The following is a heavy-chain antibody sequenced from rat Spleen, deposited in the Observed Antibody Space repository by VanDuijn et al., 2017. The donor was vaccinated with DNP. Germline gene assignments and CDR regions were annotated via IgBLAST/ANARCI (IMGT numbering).Heavy chain of an antibody. V-gene: IGHV5S10*01. D-gene: IGHD1-6*01. CDR2: ISYDGTRT. CDR3: TRYYDSFDY. CDR1: ELSFSDYN. J-gene: IGHJ2*01. Sequence: EVQLVESGGGVVQPGRSLKLSCVASELSFSDYNMAWVRQAPEKGLEWVATISYDGTRTYYRASVKGRFTISRDYAKPTLYLQMDSLRSEDTATYYCTRYYDSFDYWGQGVMVTVSS.